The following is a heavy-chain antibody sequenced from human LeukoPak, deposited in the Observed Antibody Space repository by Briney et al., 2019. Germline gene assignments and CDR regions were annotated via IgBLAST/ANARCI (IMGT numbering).Heavy chain of an antibody. CDR3: ARGGYSYVPLDY. V-gene: IGHV4-34*01. Sequence: KPSETLSLTRAVYGGSFSGYYWSWIRQPPGKGLEWIGEINHSGSTNYNPSLKSRVTISVDTSKNQFSLKLSSVTAADTAVYYCARGGYSYVPLDYWGQGTLVTVSS. CDR1: GGSFSGYY. CDR2: INHSGST. J-gene: IGHJ4*02. D-gene: IGHD5-18*01.